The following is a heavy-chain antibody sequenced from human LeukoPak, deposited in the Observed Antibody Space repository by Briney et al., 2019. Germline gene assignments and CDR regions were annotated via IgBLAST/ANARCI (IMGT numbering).Heavy chain of an antibody. J-gene: IGHJ4*02. CDR2: ITHSGSS. D-gene: IGHD6-13*01. V-gene: IGHV4-34*01. Sequence: SETLSLTCAVYGGSFSGYYWSWIRQSPGKGLEWIGEITHSGSSTYNPSRKSRVTISVDTFKNQFSLKLTSVTAADTAVYYCASEQQTFDYWGQGTLVTVSS. CDR3: ASEQQTFDY. CDR1: GGSFSGYY.